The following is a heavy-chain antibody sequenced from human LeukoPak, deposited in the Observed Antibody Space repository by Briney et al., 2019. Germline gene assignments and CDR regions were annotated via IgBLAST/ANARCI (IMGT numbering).Heavy chain of an antibody. CDR3: ARHFDPVAGNFDY. Sequence: GESLKISCKGSGYSFTSYWIGWVRQMPGKGLEWMGIIYPGDSDTRYSPSFQGHVTISADKSISTAYLQWSSLKASDTAMYYCARHFDPVAGNFDYWGEGTLVTVSS. CDR1: GYSFTSYW. D-gene: IGHD6-19*01. CDR2: IYPGDSDT. J-gene: IGHJ4*02. V-gene: IGHV5-51*01.